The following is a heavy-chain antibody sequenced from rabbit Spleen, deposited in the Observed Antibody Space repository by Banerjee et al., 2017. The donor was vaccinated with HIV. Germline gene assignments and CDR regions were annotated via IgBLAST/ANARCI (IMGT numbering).Heavy chain of an antibody. Sequence: QEQLVESGGGLVKPGASLTLTCKASGFPFSDKAVMCWVRQAPGKGLEWIACINALTGKAVYASWAKGRFTFSKTSSTTVTLQMTSLTAADTATYFCARDTGTSFSTYGMDLWGPGTLVTVS. D-gene: IGHD7-1*01. CDR3: ARDTGTSFSTYGMDL. CDR2: INALTGKA. J-gene: IGHJ6*01. CDR1: GFPFSDKAV. V-gene: IGHV1S45*01.